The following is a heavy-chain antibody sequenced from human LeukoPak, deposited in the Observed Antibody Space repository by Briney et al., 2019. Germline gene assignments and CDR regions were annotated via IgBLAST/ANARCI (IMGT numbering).Heavy chain of an antibody. CDR2: ISSSSSTI. Sequence: GGSLRLSCAASGFTYSSYSMNWVRQAPGKGLEWVSYISSSSSTIYYADSVKGRFTISRDNAKNSLYLQMNSLRAEDTAVYYCARDRGYCSGGSCPYYYYMDVWGKGTTVTVSS. D-gene: IGHD2-15*01. J-gene: IGHJ6*03. CDR3: ARDRGYCSGGSCPYYYYMDV. V-gene: IGHV3-48*01. CDR1: GFTYSSYS.